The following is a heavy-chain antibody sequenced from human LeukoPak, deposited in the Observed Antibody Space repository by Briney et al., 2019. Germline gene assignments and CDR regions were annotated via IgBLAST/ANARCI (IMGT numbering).Heavy chain of an antibody. Sequence: GGSLRLSCTASGFAVDEHGMSCVRQVPGKGLEWVSGINWSGGSTGYADPLRGRFTISRDNAKNSLYLQMDSLRAEDTALYYCARAPITSPFYFDYWGQGTLVTVSS. J-gene: IGHJ4*02. V-gene: IGHV3-20*04. D-gene: IGHD2-2*01. CDR2: INWSGGST. CDR3: ARAPITSPFYFDY. CDR1: GFAVDEHG.